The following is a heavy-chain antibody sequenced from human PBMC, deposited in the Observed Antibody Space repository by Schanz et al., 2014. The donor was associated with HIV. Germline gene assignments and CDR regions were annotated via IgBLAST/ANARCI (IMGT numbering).Heavy chain of an antibody. Sequence: VQLVESGGGLVQPGGSLRLSCAASGFTFSSYWMHWVRQAPGKGLECVAVISYDGSNEYYADSVKGRFTISRDNSKNTLYLQRNRLRAEDTAVYYCAKDRRGGYQFLYGLDVWGQGTTVTVSS. CDR1: GFTFSSYW. D-gene: IGHD2-2*01. CDR3: AKDRRGGYQFLYGLDV. J-gene: IGHJ6*02. V-gene: IGHV3-30*18. CDR2: ISYDGSNE.